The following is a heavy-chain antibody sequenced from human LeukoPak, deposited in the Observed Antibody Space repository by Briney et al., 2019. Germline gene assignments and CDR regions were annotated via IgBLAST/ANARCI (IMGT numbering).Heavy chain of an antibody. D-gene: IGHD6-19*01. J-gene: IGHJ5*02. Sequence: GESLKISCVASGYNFTFYWIGWVRQMPGKGLEWMGWISAYNGNTNYAQKLQGRVTMTTDTSTSTAYMELRSLRSDDTAVYYCARDGLYGAGWFDPWGQGTLVTVSS. CDR1: GYNFTFYW. CDR2: ISAYNGNT. V-gene: IGHV1-18*01. CDR3: ARDGLYGAGWFDP.